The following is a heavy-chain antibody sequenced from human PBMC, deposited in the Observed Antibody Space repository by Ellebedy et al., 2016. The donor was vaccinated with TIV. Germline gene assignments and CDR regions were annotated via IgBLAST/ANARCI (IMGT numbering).Heavy chain of an antibody. J-gene: IGHJ4*02. Sequence: GASLKISCAASGFTFSSYAMSWVRQAPGKGLEWVSTISNTGSRTYYADSVEGRFIISRDTSKNTLYLQMNSLRADDTAVYYCARRRAVISIRYFDYWGLGTLVTVSS. V-gene: IGHV3-23*01. CDR2: ISNTGSRT. D-gene: IGHD2-21*01. CDR1: GFTFSSYA. CDR3: ARRRAVISIRYFDY.